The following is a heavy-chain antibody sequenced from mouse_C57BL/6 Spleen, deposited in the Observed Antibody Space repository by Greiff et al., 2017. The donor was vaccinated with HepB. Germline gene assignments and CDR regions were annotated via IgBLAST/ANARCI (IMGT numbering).Heavy chain of an antibody. V-gene: IGHV5-4*01. CDR3: ARDLGGTLDY. J-gene: IGHJ2*01. D-gene: IGHD2-14*01. Sequence: EVKLVESGGGLVKPGGSLKLSCAASGFTFSSYAMSWVRQTPEKRLEWVATISDGGSYTYYPDNVKGRFTISRDNAKNNLYLQMSHLKSEDTAMYYCARDLGGTLDYWGQGTTLTVSS. CDR2: ISDGGSYT. CDR1: GFTFSSYA.